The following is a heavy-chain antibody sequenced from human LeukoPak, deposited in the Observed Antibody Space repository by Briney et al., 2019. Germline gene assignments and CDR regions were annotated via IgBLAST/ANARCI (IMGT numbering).Heavy chain of an antibody. CDR2: IYYSGST. CDR1: GGSISSYY. J-gene: IGHJ4*02. Sequence: PSETLSLTCTVSGGSISSYYWSWIRQPPGKGLEWIGYIYYSGSTNYNPSLKSRVTISVDTSKNQFSLKLSSVAAADTAVYYCARVRGYYYSSGYVSFFDYWGQGTLVTVSS. CDR3: ARVRGYYYSSGYVSFFDY. D-gene: IGHD3-22*01. V-gene: IGHV4-59*01.